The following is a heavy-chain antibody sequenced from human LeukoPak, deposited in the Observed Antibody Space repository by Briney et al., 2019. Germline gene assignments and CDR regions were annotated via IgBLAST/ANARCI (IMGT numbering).Heavy chain of an antibody. CDR1: GGXVNSETYC. D-gene: IGHD3-22*01. CDR2: VCYTGST. J-gene: IGHJ4*02. V-gene: IGHV4-61*03. CDR3: ARSRSDYDSSGYYYEHFDY. Sequence: SETLSLTCTVSGGXVNSETYCWTWIRPPPGKGLEWIGFVCYTGSTNYYPSLTSRVTISVDTSKNHFSLKLSSVTAADTAVYYCARSRSDYDSSGYYYEHFDYWGQGTLVTVSS.